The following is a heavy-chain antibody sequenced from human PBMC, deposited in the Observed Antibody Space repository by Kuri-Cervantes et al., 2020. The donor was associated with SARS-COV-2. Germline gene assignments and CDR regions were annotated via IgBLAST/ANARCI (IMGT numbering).Heavy chain of an antibody. CDR2: IYTSGST. J-gene: IGHJ4*02. V-gene: IGHV4-4*07. Sequence: GSLRLSCTVSGGSISSYYWSWIRQPAGKGLEWIGRIYTSGSTNYNPSLKSRVTISVDTSKNQFSLKLSSVTAADTAVYYCATVARGAIVATIREGFDYWGQGTLVTVSS. D-gene: IGHD5-12*01. CDR3: ATVARGAIVATIREGFDY. CDR1: GGSISSYY.